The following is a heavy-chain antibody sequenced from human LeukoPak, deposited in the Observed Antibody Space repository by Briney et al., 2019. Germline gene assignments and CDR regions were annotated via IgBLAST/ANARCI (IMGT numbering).Heavy chain of an antibody. CDR1: GYTFTGYY. Sequence: ASVKVSCKASGYTFTGYYMHWVRQAPGQGLEWMGWINPNSGGTNYAQKFQGRVTMTRDTSISTAYMELSRLRSDDTAVYYCARDEGRAVRGVISDYWGQGTLVNVSS. D-gene: IGHD3-10*01. J-gene: IGHJ4*02. CDR2: INPNSGGT. CDR3: ARDEGRAVRGVISDY. V-gene: IGHV1-2*02.